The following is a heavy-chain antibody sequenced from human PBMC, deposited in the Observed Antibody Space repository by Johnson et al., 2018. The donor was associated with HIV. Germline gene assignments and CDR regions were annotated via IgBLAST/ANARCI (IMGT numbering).Heavy chain of an antibody. CDR1: GFTFNRYG. V-gene: IGHV3-30*03. D-gene: IGHD6-6*01. J-gene: IGHJ3*02. Sequence: QVQLVESGGGVVQPGRSLRVSCAASGFTFNRYGMHWVRQAPGKGLEWVALISYDGTDTYYADSVKGRFSISRDNSKNTLYLQMNSLRAEDTAVFYCARDRAEYSTWLDAFDMWGQGTMVTVSS. CDR3: ARDRAEYSTWLDAFDM. CDR2: ISYDGTDT.